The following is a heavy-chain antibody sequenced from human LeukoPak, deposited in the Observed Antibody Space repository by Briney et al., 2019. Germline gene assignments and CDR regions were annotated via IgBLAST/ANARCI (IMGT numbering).Heavy chain of an antibody. V-gene: IGHV3-23*01. CDR3: AKPPYGSGSYYKAAVVD. CDR2: ISGSGGST. D-gene: IGHD3-10*01. CDR1: GFTFSSYA. Sequence: PGGSLRLSCAASGFTFSSYAMSWVRQAPGKGLEWVSAISGSGGSTYYADSVKGRFTISRDNSKNTLYLQMNSLRAEDTAVYYCAKPPYGSGSYYKAAVVDWGQGTLVTVSS. J-gene: IGHJ4*02.